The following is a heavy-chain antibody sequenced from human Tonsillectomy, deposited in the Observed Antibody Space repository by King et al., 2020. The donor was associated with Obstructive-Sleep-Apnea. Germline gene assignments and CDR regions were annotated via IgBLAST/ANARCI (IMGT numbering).Heavy chain of an antibody. CDR3: AKDQGEYFGVGAFDI. J-gene: IGHJ3*02. V-gene: IGHV3-9*01. D-gene: IGHD3-10*01. CDR2: ISWSGDRV. Sequence: EVQLVESGGGFVQPGRSLRLSCAASGFTFDDCAMHWVRHVPGKGLERVASISWSGDRVAYADSVKGRFSISRDNARNSLFLQMNGLRREDTALYYCAKDQGEYFGVGAFDIGGQGTMVTVAS. CDR1: GFTFDDCA.